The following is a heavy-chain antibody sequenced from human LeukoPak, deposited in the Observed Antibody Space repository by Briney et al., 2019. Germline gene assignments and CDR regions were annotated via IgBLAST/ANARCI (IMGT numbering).Heavy chain of an antibody. V-gene: IGHV4-39*01. CDR3: VRGGYYDTSGYYY. CDR2: IYYSGST. J-gene: IGHJ4*02. D-gene: IGHD3-22*01. CDR1: GGSSSSSSCY. Sequence: SETLSLTCTVSGGSSSSSSCYWGWIRQPPGKGLEWIGSIYYSGSTYYNPSLKSRVTISVDTSKNQFSLKLSSVTAADTAVYYCVRGGYYDTSGYYYWGQGTLVTVSS.